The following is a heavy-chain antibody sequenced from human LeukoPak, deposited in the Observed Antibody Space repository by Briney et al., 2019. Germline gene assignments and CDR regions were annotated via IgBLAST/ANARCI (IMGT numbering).Heavy chain of an antibody. V-gene: IGHV3-23*01. CDR3: AKQSYARSLGE. J-gene: IGHJ4*02. D-gene: IGHD2-8*01. Sequence: GGSLRLSCAASGFTSSDYTMNWVRQSPGKGLEWVSGISVSDESTYYADSVKGRFTIPRDNSKNTLYLQMSSLRVDDTAVYYCAKQSYARSLGEGGPGTLVSVSS. CDR2: ISVSDEST. CDR1: GFTSSDYT.